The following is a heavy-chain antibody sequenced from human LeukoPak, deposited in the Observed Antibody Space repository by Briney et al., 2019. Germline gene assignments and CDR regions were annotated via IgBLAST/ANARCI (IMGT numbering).Heavy chain of an antibody. CDR3: ARDGDGYSKWVFDY. CDR2: IIPIFGTA. D-gene: IGHD5-24*01. J-gene: IGHJ4*02. V-gene: IGHV1-69*13. Sequence: GASVKVSCKASGGTFSSYAISWVRQAPGQGLEWMGGIIPIFGTANYAQKFQGRVTITADESTSTAYMELSSLRSEDTAVYYCARDGDGYSKWVFDYWGQGTLVTVSS. CDR1: GGTFSSYA.